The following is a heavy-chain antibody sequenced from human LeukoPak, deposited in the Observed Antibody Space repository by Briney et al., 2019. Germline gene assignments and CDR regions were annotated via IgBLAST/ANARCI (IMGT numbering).Heavy chain of an antibody. CDR2: IRSKAYSYAT. J-gene: IGHJ4*02. CDR1: GFTFSGYA. Sequence: GGSLKLSCAASGFTFSGYAMHWVRQASGKGLEWVGRIRSKAYSYATTYAASVKGRFTISRDDSKSTAYLQMNSLKTEDTAVYYCMSYGSGRYYRSDYWGQGTLVTVSS. V-gene: IGHV3-73*01. D-gene: IGHD3-10*01. CDR3: MSYGSGRYYRSDY.